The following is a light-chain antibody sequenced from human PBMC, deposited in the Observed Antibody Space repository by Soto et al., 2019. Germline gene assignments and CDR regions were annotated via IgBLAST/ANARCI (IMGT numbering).Light chain of an antibody. V-gene: IGKV3-11*01. J-gene: IGKJ1*01. CDR1: QSVNSY. CDR2: DAF. CDR3: QQRSNWVWT. Sequence: EIVLTQSPATLSLSPGERATVSCRASQSVNSYLAWYQQKPGQAPRLLIYDAFNRATGIPARFSGSGSGTDFTLTISSLEPEDFAVYYCQQRSNWVWTFGQGTKVEIK.